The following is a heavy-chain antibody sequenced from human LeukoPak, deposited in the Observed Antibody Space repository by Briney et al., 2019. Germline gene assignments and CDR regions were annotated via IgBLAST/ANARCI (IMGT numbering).Heavy chain of an antibody. D-gene: IGHD1-26*01. V-gene: IGHV1-2*02. J-gene: IGHJ3*02. CDR2: INPNSGGT. Sequence: ASVKVSCKASGYTFTGYYMHWVRQAPGQGLEWMGWINPNSGGTNYAQKFQGRVTMTGDTSISTAYMELSRLRSDDTAVYYCARGFPLWELLLSAFDIWGQGTMVTVSS. CDR1: GYTFTGYY. CDR3: ARGFPLWELLLSAFDI.